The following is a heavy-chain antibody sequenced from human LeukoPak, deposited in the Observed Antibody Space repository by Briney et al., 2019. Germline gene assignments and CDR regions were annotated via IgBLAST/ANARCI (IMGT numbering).Heavy chain of an antibody. J-gene: IGHJ4*02. CDR3: ATALPPLAPMDY. CDR1: GFTFRSYG. D-gene: IGHD1-1*01. V-gene: IGHV3-30*03. CDR2: ISYDGSNK. Sequence: GGSLRLSCAASGFTFRSYGMHWVRQAPGKGLEGVAVISYDGSNKYYADSVKGRFTISRDNSKNTLYLQMNSLRAEDTAVYYCATALPPLAPMDYWGQGTLVTVSS.